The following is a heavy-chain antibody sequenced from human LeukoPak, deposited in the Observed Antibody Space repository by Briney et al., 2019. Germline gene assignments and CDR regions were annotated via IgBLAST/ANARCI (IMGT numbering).Heavy chain of an antibody. D-gene: IGHD2-2*01. CDR1: GFIFSTYA. CDR3: AKAQYQLLYDYYYYMDV. Sequence: GGSLRLSCATSGFIFSTYALSWVRQAPGKGLEWVSAISGSGGSTYYADSVKGRFTISRDNSKNTLYLQMNSLRAEDTAVYYCAKAQYQLLYDYYYYMDVWGKGTTVTVSS. V-gene: IGHV3-23*01. CDR2: ISGSGGST. J-gene: IGHJ6*03.